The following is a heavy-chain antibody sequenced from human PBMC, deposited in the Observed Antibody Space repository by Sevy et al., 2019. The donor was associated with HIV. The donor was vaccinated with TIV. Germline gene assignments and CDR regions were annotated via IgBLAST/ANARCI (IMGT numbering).Heavy chain of an antibody. D-gene: IGHD3-10*01. CDR3: TTRVRGVIPYDAFDI. V-gene: IGHV3-15*01. Sequence: GGSLRLSCAASGFTFSNAWMSWVRQAPGKGLEWVGRIKSKTDGGTTDYAEPVKGRFTISRDDSKNTLYLQMNSLKTEDTAVYYCTTRVRGVIPYDAFDIWGQGTMVTVSS. CDR2: IKSKTDGGTT. J-gene: IGHJ3*02. CDR1: GFTFSNAW.